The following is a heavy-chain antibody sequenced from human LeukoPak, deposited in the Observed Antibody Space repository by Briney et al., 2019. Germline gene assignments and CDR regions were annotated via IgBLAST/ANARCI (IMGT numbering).Heavy chain of an antibody. CDR3: ARDRPGIVVVPAAIGWFDP. CDR2: IIPIFGTA. CDR1: GGTFSSYA. Sequence: SVKVSCKASGGTFSSYAISWVRQAPGQGLEWVGGIIPIFGTANYAQKFQGRVTITADESTSTAYMELSSLRSEDTAVYYCARDRPGIVVVPAAIGWFDPWGQGTLVTVSS. J-gene: IGHJ5*02. V-gene: IGHV1-69*13. D-gene: IGHD2-2*01.